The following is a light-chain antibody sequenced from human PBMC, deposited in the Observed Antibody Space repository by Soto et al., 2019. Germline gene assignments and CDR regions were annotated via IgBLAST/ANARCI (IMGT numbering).Light chain of an antibody. J-gene: IGKJ5*01. V-gene: IGKV3-15*01. CDR2: DAS. CDR1: QNIRSN. Sequence: EVVMTQTPGTLSVSPGERATLSCRASQNIRSNLAWYQQKPGQAPRLLIFDASKRATGIPARFSGGGSGTEFTLTISSLQSEDFAVYFCQQYGGSPRTFGQGTRLEIK. CDR3: QQYGGSPRT.